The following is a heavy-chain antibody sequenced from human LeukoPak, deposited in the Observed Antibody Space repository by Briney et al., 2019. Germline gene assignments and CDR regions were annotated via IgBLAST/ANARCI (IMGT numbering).Heavy chain of an antibody. CDR2: ISSSGSTI. V-gene: IGHV3-48*03. J-gene: IGHJ4*02. D-gene: IGHD1-26*01. CDR1: GFTFSSYE. Sequence: GSLRLSCAASGFTFSSYEMNWVRQAPGKGLEWVSYISSSGSTIYYADSVKGRFTISRDNAKNSLYLQMNSLRAEDTAVYFCAREVTGGSYYAFFDYWGQGTLVTVSS. CDR3: AREVTGGSYYAFFDY.